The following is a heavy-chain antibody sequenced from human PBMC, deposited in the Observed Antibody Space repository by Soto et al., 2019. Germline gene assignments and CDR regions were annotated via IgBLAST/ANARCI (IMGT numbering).Heavy chain of an antibody. J-gene: IGHJ6*02. CDR3: ARPLRDRNYYDATAV. D-gene: IGHD3-22*01. Sequence: SVKVSCKASGGTFSKYAFSWVRQAPGQGLEWLGGTIPMFGTPNYAQKFQGRVAISADESTATVYMELSSLRSEDTAVYFCARPLRDRNYYDATAVSGQGLSLSVSS. V-gene: IGHV1-69*13. CDR1: GGTFSKYA. CDR2: TIPMFGTP.